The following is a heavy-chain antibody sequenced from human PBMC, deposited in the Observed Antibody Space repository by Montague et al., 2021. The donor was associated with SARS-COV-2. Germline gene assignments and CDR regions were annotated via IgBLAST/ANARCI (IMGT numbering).Heavy chain of an antibody. CDR3: AIAGIQLWSRRWFDS. J-gene: IGHJ5*01. CDR2: IYYSAST. D-gene: IGHD5-18*01. CDR1: GGSISSSSYY. V-gene: IGHV4-39*01. Sequence: SETLSLTCTVSGGSISSSSYYWGWIRQPPGKGLEWIGSIYYSASTYYYPSLKSRVTISVYTSKNQFSLKLSSVTAADAAVYYCAIAGIQLWSRRWFDSWGQGTLVTVSS.